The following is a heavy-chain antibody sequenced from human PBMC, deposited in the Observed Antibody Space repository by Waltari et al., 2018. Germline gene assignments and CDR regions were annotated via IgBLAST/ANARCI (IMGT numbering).Heavy chain of an antibody. Sequence: QVQLVQSEAEVKKPGAAVILSCKTSGYSFTSYDINWGRQASGQGLEWKGWLNAKSGDTDHENKFQGRITMTTDTSINTAVLELTSLRSEDTAVYYCARGVGGAARGYYGMDVWGQGTSVTVS. J-gene: IGHJ6*02. CDR3: ARGVGGAARGYYGMDV. CDR2: LNAKSGDT. D-gene: IGHD1-26*01. CDR1: GYSFTSYD. V-gene: IGHV1-8*01.